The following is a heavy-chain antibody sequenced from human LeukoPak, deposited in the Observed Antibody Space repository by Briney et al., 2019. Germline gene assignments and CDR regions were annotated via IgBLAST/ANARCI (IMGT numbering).Heavy chain of an antibody. CDR2: ISAYNGNT. Sequence: ASVKVSCKASGYTFTSYGISWVRQAPGQGLEWMGWISAYNGNTNYAQKLQGRVTMTTDTSTSTAYMELRSLRSDDTAVYYCARDTLFLSGYSPGIDYWGQGTLVTVSS. V-gene: IGHV1-18*01. D-gene: IGHD3-3*01. CDR3: ARDTLFLSGYSPGIDY. J-gene: IGHJ4*02. CDR1: GYTFTSYG.